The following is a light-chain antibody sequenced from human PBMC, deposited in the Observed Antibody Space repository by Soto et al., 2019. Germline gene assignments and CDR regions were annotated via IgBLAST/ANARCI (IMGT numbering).Light chain of an antibody. CDR1: QTVNRN. V-gene: IGKV3-15*01. CDR2: GAS. J-gene: IGKJ5*01. CDR3: QQYGSSPIT. Sequence: IVMTQSPFALSVSPGERGTLSCRASQTVNRNLAWYQQKPGQAPRLLIYGASSRATGVPARFSVSGSGTEFTLTTSRLEPEDFAVYYCQQYGSSPITFGQGTRLEI.